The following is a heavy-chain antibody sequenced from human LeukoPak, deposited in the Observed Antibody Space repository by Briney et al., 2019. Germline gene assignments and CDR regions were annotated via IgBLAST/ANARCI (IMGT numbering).Heavy chain of an antibody. V-gene: IGHV4-31*03. CDR3: ARTYCSGGGCYSGSPYYYYYYGMDV. D-gene: IGHD2-15*01. J-gene: IGHJ6*02. Sequence: PSETLSLTCTLSGGSISSGGYYWSWIRQHPGKGLEWIGYIYYSGSTYYTPSLKSRVSISVDTSKNQSSLKLSSVTAADMAVYYCARTYCSGGGCYSGSPYYYYYYGMDVWGQGTTVTVSS. CDR2: IYYSGST. CDR1: GGSISSGGYY.